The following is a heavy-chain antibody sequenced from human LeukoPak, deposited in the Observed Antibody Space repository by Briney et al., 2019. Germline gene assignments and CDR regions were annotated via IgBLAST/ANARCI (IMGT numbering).Heavy chain of an antibody. CDR2: VYHTGIT. D-gene: IGHD3-9*01. CDR1: GDSITSNNFY. Sequence: SETLSLTCSVAGDSITSNNFYWGWFRQPPGKGLEWIGPVYHTGITHYNPSLSSRISMSVDTAKNHFSLRLNSVTANDTAVYYCARHGILTDHSVRYWGQGILVTVSS. CDR3: ARHGILTDHSVRY. V-gene: IGHV4-39*01. J-gene: IGHJ4*02.